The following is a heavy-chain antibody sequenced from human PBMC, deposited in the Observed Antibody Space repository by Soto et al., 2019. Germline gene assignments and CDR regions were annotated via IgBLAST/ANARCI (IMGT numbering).Heavy chain of an antibody. J-gene: IGHJ3*01. CDR1: GFTFSSYA. CDR3: ATDYCSAGSCYTG. V-gene: IGHV3-23*01. D-gene: IGHD2-15*01. Sequence: PVGSLRLSCAASGFTFSSYAMSWVRQAPGKGLEWVSAISGSGGSTYYADSVKGRFTISRDNSKNTLYLQMNSLRAEDEAVYYCATDYCSAGSCYTGWGQGTMVTVSS. CDR2: ISGSGGST.